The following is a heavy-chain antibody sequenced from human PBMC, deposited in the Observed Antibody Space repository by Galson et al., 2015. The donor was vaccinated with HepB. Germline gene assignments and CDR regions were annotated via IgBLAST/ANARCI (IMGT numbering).Heavy chain of an antibody. CDR2: ISYDGSNK. CDR1: GFTFSSYG. J-gene: IGHJ6*02. D-gene: IGHD3-3*01. CDR3: AKIGFSERKYYYYYGMDV. V-gene: IGHV3-30*18. Sequence: FLRLSCAASGFTFSSYGMHWVRQAPGKGLEWVAVISYDGSNKYYADSVKGRFTISRDNSKNTLYLQMNSLRAEDTAVYYCAKIGFSERKYYYYYGMDVWGQGTTVTVSS.